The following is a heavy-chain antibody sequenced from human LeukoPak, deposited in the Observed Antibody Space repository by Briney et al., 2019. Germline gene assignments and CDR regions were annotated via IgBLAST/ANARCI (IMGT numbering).Heavy chain of an antibody. V-gene: IGHV3-30*04. J-gene: IGHJ4*02. Sequence: GGSLRLSCVASGFTFSTSAMHWVREAPGEGLEWVALISHDAKNKYYLDSVKGRFTISRDNSKNTLYLQMNSLRAEDTAVYYCARLGPDMSASAGFCTSTSCYGIGYWGQGTLVTVSS. CDR2: ISHDAKNK. D-gene: IGHD2-2*01. CDR3: ARLGPDMSASAGFCTSTSCYGIGY. CDR1: GFTFSTSA.